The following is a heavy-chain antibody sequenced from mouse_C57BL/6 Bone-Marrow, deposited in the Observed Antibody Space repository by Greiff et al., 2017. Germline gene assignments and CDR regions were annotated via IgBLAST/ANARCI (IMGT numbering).Heavy chain of an antibody. D-gene: IGHD2-4*01. CDR1: GFTFSDYG. V-gene: IGHV5-17*01. CDR3: ARQDYDYDDGAYYFDC. CDR2: ISSGSSTI. Sequence: EVQGVESGGGLVKPGGSLKLSCAASGFTFSDYGMHWVRQAPEKGLEWVAYISSGSSTIYYADTVKGRFTISRDNAKNTLFLQMTSLRSEDTAMYYCARQDYDYDDGAYYFDCWGGGTTLTVSS. J-gene: IGHJ2*01.